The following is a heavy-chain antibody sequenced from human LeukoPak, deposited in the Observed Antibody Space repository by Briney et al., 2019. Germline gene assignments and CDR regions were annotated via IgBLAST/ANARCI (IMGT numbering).Heavy chain of an antibody. J-gene: IGHJ4*02. V-gene: IGHV4-30-2*01. CDR2: IYHSGST. D-gene: IGHD2-15*01. CDR3: AREAALSPYYFDY. CDR1: GGSISSGGYY. Sequence: SQTLSLTCTVSGGSISSGGYYWSWIRQPPGKGLEWIGYIYHSGSTYYNPSLKSRVTISVDRSKNQFSLKLSSVTAADTAVYYCAREAALSPYYFDYWGQGTLVTVSS.